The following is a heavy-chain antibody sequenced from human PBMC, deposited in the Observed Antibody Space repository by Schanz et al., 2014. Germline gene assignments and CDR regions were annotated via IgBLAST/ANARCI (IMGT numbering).Heavy chain of an antibody. CDR1: GYTFTSHG. Sequence: QVQLVQSGAEVKKPGASVKVSCKASGYTFTSHGISWVRQAPGQGLKWMGWITAYNGDTNYALKLQGRVTMTTDTSTGTAYIELHILTSEDTAVYYCARGRTFDYWGQGTLVTVSS. J-gene: IGHJ4*02. CDR3: ARGRTFDY. V-gene: IGHV1-18*01. CDR2: ITAYNGDT.